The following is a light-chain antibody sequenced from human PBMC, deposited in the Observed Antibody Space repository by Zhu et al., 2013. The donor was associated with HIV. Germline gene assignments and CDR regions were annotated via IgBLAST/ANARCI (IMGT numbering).Light chain of an antibody. CDR2: GAF. Sequence: EIVLTQFPDTLSLSPGERATLSCRASQSVGIHLAWYQQMPGQPPRLLIYGAFTRATGFPDRFSGSGSGTEFTLTIGSLQSEDFATYYCLQDYNYPPTFGQGTKVEVK. J-gene: IGKJ1*01. V-gene: IGKV3-15*01. CDR3: LQDYNYPPT. CDR1: QSVGIH.